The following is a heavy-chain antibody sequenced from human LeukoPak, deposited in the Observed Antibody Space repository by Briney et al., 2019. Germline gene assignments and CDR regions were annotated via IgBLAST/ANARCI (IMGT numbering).Heavy chain of an antibody. CDR1: GFTFRSYG. J-gene: IGHJ6*03. CDR3: ARAEGDYYYYFYMDV. V-gene: IGHV3-23*01. CDR2: ISGSGGST. Sequence: PGGSLRLSCAASGFTFRSYGMSWVRQAPGKGLEWVSAISGSGGSTYYADSVRGRFTISRDNSKNTLHLQLNSLRAEDTAVYYCARAEGDYYYYFYMDVWGKGTTVTVSS.